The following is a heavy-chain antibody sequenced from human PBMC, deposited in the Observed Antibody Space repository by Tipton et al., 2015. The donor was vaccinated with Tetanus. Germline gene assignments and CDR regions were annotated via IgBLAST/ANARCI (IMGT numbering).Heavy chain of an antibody. D-gene: IGHD2-8*01. J-gene: IGHJ3*01. Sequence: TLSLTCSVSGGSVNSGTYYWSWIRQPPGKGLEWLGDIYYGGATQYNPSPESRVTISMDTSKNQVSLNLTSVTAADTAVYFCARRSYCTSTRCFDAFDLWGPGTRVTVSS. CDR2: IYYGGAT. CDR1: GGSVNSGTYY. V-gene: IGHV4-61*01. CDR3: ARRSYCTSTRCFDAFDL.